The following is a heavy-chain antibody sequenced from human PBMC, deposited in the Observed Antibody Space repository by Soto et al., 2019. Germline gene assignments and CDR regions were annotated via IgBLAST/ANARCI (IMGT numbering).Heavy chain of an antibody. CDR3: ARESASEYCQGGRCYPNHYYGFDV. CDR1: DYTFTRYG. D-gene: IGHD2-15*01. Sequence: GASVKVSCKASDYTFTRYGINWVRQAPGQGLEWMGWISAYSGDTSYAKNLQGRVTMTTDTSTTTAYMELRSLTSDDTAVYYCARESASEYCQGGRCYPNHYYGFDVWGQRTTVTGSS. CDR2: ISAYSGDT. V-gene: IGHV1-18*01. J-gene: IGHJ6*02.